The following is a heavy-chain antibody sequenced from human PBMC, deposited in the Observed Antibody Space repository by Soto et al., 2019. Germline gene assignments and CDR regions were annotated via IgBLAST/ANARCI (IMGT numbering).Heavy chain of an antibody. V-gene: IGHV3-30*18. Sequence: QVQLVESGGGVVQPGRSLRLSCAASGFTFSSYGMHWVRQAPGKGLEWVAVISYDGSNKYYADSVKGRFTISGDNSTSTLYLLMNSLRAEDTAVYYCAKDRARYCGGGSCYSIFDYWGQGTLVTVSS. CDR2: ISYDGSNK. J-gene: IGHJ4*02. CDR1: GFTFSSYG. D-gene: IGHD2-15*01. CDR3: AKDRARYCGGGSCYSIFDY.